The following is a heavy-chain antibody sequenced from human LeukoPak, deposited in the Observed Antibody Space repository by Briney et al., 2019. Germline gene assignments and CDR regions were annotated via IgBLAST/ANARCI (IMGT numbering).Heavy chain of an antibody. CDR3: AHLRRIPIFGLLIGGLFDF. CDR2: IIPIFGTA. Sequence: SVKVSCKASGGTFSSYAISWVRQAPGQGLEWMGGIIPIFGTANYAQKFQGRVTITADESTSTAYMELSSLRSEDTAVYYCAHLRRIPIFGLLIGGLFDFWGQGTLVTVSS. V-gene: IGHV1-69*13. J-gene: IGHJ4*02. CDR1: GGTFSSYA. D-gene: IGHD3-3*01.